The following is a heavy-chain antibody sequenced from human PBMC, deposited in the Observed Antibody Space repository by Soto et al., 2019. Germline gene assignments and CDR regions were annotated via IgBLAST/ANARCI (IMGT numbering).Heavy chain of an antibody. CDR1: GYTFTRYA. CDR2: INAGNGNT. J-gene: IGHJ5*02. CDR3: ARYTRGGNSSIGFDH. D-gene: IGHD2-21*02. V-gene: IGHV1-3*01. Sequence: ASVKVSCKASGYTFTRYAMHWVRQAPGQRLEWMGWINAGNGNTKYSQKFQGRVTITRDTSASTAYMELSSLRSEDTAVYYCARYTRGGNSSIGFDHWGQGNRVTVSS.